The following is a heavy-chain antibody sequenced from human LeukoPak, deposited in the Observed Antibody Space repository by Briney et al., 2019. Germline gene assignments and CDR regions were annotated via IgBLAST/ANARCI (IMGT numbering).Heavy chain of an antibody. J-gene: IGHJ4*02. CDR3: AKTRPLDSSSWSHGDY. V-gene: IGHV3-23*01. Sequence: AGGSLRLSCAASGLTVNNNYMNWVRQAPGKGLEWVSAISGSGDSTYYGDSVKGRFTISRDNSKNTLYLQMNSLRAEDTAVYYCAKTRPLDSSSWSHGDYWGQGTLVTVSS. CDR2: ISGSGDST. CDR1: GLTVNNNY. D-gene: IGHD6-13*01.